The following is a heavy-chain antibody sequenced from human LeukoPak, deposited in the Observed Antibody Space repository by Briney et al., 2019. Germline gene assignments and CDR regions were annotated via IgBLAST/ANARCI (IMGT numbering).Heavy chain of an antibody. CDR1: GFTFSSYA. CDR3: ARESYSSSWSLDY. D-gene: IGHD6-13*01. J-gene: IGHJ4*02. Sequence: GGSLRLSCAASGFTFSSYAMHWVRQAPGKGLEWVAVISYDGSNKYYADSVKGRFTISRDNSKNTLYLQMNSLRAEDTAVYCCARESYSSSWSLDYWGQGTLVTVSS. CDR2: ISYDGSNK. V-gene: IGHV3-30-3*01.